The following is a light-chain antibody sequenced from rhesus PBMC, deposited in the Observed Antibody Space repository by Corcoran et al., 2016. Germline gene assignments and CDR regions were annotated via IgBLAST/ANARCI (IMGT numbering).Light chain of an antibody. J-gene: IGKJ2*01. V-gene: IGKV3S9*01. Sequence: EIVMTQSPATLSLPPGERATLSCRASQSVSSFVAWYQQKPYQAPSLLLYGASSRATVFPDRFSGSGSGTDFTLTISSLEPEDFAVYYCQQYSNWPYSFGQGTKVEIK. CDR2: GAS. CDR3: QQYSNWPYS. CDR1: QSVSSF.